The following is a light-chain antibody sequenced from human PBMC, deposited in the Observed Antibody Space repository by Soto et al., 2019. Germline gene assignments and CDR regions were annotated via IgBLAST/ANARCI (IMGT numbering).Light chain of an antibody. J-gene: IGLJ2*01. CDR1: YNDVGDYKY. CDR2: GVT. V-gene: IGLV2-8*01. Sequence: QSALTQPPSASGSPGQSVTISCAGTYNDVGDYKYVSWYQQHPGKVPKLLTYGVTERPSGVPGRFSGSKSGHTASLTVSDLQPADEAVYYCSSYSGTYSNVIFGGGTKLTVL. CDR3: SSYSGTYSNVI.